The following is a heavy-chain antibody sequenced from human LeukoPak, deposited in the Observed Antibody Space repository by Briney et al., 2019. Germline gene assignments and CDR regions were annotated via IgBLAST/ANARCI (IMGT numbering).Heavy chain of an antibody. Sequence: PGGSLRLSCAASGFTFSSYGMHWVRQAPGKGLEWVAFIRYDGSNKYYADSVKGRFTISRDNSKNTLYLQMNSLRAEDTAVYYCAKAAIFGVPRSAPYYYYYGMDVWGQGTTVTVSS. V-gene: IGHV3-30*02. J-gene: IGHJ6*02. CDR2: IRYDGSNK. CDR3: AKAAIFGVPRSAPYYYYYGMDV. CDR1: GFTFSSYG. D-gene: IGHD3-3*01.